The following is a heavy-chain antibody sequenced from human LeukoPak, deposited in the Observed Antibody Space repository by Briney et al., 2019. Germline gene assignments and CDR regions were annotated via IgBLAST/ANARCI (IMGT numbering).Heavy chain of an antibody. CDR2: ISYDGSNK. CDR1: GFTFSSYG. J-gene: IGHJ4*02. D-gene: IGHD5-18*01. V-gene: IGHV3-30*18. CDR3: AKFGSDTAMVNNY. Sequence: GGSLRLSCAASGFTFSSYGMHWVRQAPGKGLEWVAVISYDGSNKYYADSVKGRFTISRDNSKNTLYLQMNSLRAEDTAVYYCAKFGSDTAMVNNYWGQGTLVTVSS.